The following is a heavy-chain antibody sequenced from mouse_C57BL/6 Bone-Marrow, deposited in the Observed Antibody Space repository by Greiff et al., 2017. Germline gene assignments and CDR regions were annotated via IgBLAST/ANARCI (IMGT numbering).Heavy chain of an antibody. J-gene: IGHJ3*01. D-gene: IGHD1-1*01. CDR1: GFTFSSYT. Sequence: EVQLVESGGGLVKPGGSLKLSCAASGFTFSSYTMSWVRQTPEKRLEWVATISGGGGNTYYPDSVKGRFTISRDNAKNTLYLQMSSLRSEDTALYYCARNPFTTVVARGFAYWGQGTLVTVSA. CDR3: ARNPFTTVVARGFAY. CDR2: ISGGGGNT. V-gene: IGHV5-9*01.